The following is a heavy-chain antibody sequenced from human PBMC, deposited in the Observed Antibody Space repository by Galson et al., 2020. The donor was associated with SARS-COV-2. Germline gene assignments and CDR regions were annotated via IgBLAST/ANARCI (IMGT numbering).Heavy chain of an antibody. V-gene: IGHV4-34*01. CDR3: ARGLGVTMIVVVALLRPYYFDY. CDR2: INHRGSN. CDR1: GGSFSEYY. J-gene: IGHJ4*02. Sequence: SQASETLSLTCAVYGGSFSEYYWSWIRQPPGKGLEWIGEINHRGSNSYNPSLKNRVTLSVDMSKNQFSLKLSSVTAADTAVYYCARGLGVTMIVVVALLRPYYFDYWGQGSLVTVSS. D-gene: IGHD3-22*01.